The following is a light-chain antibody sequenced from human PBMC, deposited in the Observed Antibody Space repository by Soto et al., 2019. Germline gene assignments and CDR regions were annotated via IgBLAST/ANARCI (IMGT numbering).Light chain of an antibody. CDR1: SSDVGGYNY. Sequence: QSALTQPASVSGAPGQSIAISCTGTSSDVGGYNYVSWYQHHPGKAPKLMVYDVSNRPSGVSNRFSGSKSGNTASLTISGLQAEDEADYYSSSYTSSSTYVFGTGTKLTVL. V-gene: IGLV2-14*03. CDR2: DVS. J-gene: IGLJ1*01. CDR3: SSYTSSSTYV.